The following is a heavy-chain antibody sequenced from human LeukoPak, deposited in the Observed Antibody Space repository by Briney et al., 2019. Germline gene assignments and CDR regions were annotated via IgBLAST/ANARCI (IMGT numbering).Heavy chain of an antibody. J-gene: IGHJ6*03. CDR3: ARVRCSGGSCPYYYYYYYMDV. CDR1: GVSISSYY. Sequence: PSATLSLTCNVSGVSISSYYWAWIRQPPGKGLEWIGSIHYSGSTYYNPSLQSRVTISIDTSKNQFSLKLRFVTAADTAVYYCARVRCSGGSCPYYYYYYYMDVWGKGTTVTVSS. V-gene: IGHV4-39*07. D-gene: IGHD2-15*01. CDR2: IHYSGST.